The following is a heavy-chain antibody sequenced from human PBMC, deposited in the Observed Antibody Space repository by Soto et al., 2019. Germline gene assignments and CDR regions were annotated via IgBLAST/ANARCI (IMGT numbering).Heavy chain of an antibody. Sequence: SETLSLTCTVSGGSISSSSYYWGWIRQPPGKGLEWIGSIYYSGSTYYNPSLKSRVTISVDTSKNQFSLKLSSVTAADTAVYYCARQPAGCSSTSCYWSSYNWFEPWGQGTLVTVSS. D-gene: IGHD2-2*01. CDR1: GGSISSSSYY. CDR3: ARQPAGCSSTSCYWSSYNWFEP. V-gene: IGHV4-39*01. CDR2: IYYSGST. J-gene: IGHJ5*02.